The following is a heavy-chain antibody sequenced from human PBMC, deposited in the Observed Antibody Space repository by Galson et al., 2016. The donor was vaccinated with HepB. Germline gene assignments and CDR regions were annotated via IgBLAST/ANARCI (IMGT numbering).Heavy chain of an antibody. CDR3: GTNYYGSGTFHNAVDS. CDR1: GYTFTSYG. V-gene: IGHV1-18*01. D-gene: IGHD3-10*01. J-gene: IGHJ4*02. Sequence: SVKVSCKASGYTFTSYGVSWVRHVPGQGLEWMGWISAYNGDTNYAYKHQDRVTITTDPYTSTAYMELRSLRSDDTAVYFCGTNYYGSGTFHNAVDSWGQGTLVTVSS. CDR2: ISAYNGDT.